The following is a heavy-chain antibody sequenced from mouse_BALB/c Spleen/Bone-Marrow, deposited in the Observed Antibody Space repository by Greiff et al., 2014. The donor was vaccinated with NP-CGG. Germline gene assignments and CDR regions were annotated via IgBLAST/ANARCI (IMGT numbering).Heavy chain of an antibody. Sequence: EVQLQQSGPELVKPGASVKISCKASGYSFTGYFMNWVMQSHGKSLEWIGRINPYNGDTFYNQKFKGKATLTADKSSSTAHMELRSLASEDSAVYYCARSGYFGSGYFDYWGQGTPLTVSS. V-gene: IGHV1-20*02. CDR1: GYSFTGYF. CDR2: INPYNGDT. D-gene: IGHD1-1*01. CDR3: ARSGYFGSGYFDY. J-gene: IGHJ2*01.